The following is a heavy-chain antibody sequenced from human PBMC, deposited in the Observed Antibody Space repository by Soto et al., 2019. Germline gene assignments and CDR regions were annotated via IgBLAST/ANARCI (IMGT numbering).Heavy chain of an antibody. CDR3: ARGGQLGFCAPFAP. D-gene: IGHD6-6*01. V-gene: IGHV1-3*01. Sequence: VASVKVSCKASGYTFTSYAIHWLRRAPGKRLGWMGGITAGIGKTKFSQKFQGNVPITRDTPPTQPKRELGSRRSEDTPGFYGARGGQLGFCAPFAPWGQGTLVTVSP. CDR2: ITAGIGKT. CDR1: GYTFTSYA. J-gene: IGHJ5*02.